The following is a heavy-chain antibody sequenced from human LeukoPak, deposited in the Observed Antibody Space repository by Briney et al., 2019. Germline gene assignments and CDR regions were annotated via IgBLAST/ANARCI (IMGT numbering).Heavy chain of an antibody. V-gene: IGHV3-53*01. J-gene: IGHJ3*02. CDR3: ARGGPNDAFDI. CDR1: GFTFSSYW. CDR2: IYSGGST. Sequence: SGGSLRLSCAASGFTFSSYWMSWVRQAPGKGLEWVSVIYSGGSTYYADSVKGRFTISRDNSKNTLYLQMNSLRAEDTAMYYCARGGPNDAFDIWGQGTMVTVSS. D-gene: IGHD1-26*01.